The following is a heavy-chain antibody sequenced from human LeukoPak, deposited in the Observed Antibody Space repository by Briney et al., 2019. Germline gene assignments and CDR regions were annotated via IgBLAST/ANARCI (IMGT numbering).Heavy chain of an antibody. V-gene: IGHV4-34*01. Sequence: SETLSLTCAVYGGSFSGYYWSWIRQPPGKGLEWIGEINHSGSTNYSPSLKSRVTISVDTSKNQFSLKLSSVTAADTAVYYCARGAGYSSGWFAIDYWGQGTLVTVSS. J-gene: IGHJ4*02. D-gene: IGHD6-19*01. CDR3: ARGAGYSSGWFAIDY. CDR2: INHSGST. CDR1: GGSFSGYY.